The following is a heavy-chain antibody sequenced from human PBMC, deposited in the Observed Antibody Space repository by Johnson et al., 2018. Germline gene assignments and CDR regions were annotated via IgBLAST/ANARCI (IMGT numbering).Heavy chain of an antibody. V-gene: IGHV3-30-3*01. J-gene: IGHJ3*02. CDR1: GFTFSSYA. CDR3: AREPLGDYYGSSGPFFDI. Sequence: QVQLVQSGGGLVQPGGSLRLSCAASGFTFSSYAMHWVRQAPGKGLEWVAVISYDGSNKYYADSVKGRFTISRDNSKNTLFLQMNSLRVEDTAVYYCAREPLGDYYGSSGPFFDIWGQGTMVTVSS. CDR2: ISYDGSNK. D-gene: IGHD3-22*01.